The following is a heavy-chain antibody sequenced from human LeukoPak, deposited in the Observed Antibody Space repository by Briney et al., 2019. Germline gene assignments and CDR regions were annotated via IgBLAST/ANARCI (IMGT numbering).Heavy chain of an antibody. D-gene: IGHD2-15*01. V-gene: IGHV3-23*01. CDR2: ISGSGGST. CDR3: AKGGVVAATMYYYYMDV. Sequence: QAGGSLRLSCAASGFTFSSYAMSWVRQAPGEGLEWVSAISGSGGSTYYADSVKGRFTISRDNSKNTLYLQMNSLRAEDTAVYYCAKGGVVAATMYYYYMDVWGKGTTVTVSS. J-gene: IGHJ6*03. CDR1: GFTFSSYA.